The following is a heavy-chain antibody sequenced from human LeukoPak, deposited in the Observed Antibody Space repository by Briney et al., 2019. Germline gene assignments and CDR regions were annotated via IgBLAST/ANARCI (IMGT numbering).Heavy chain of an antibody. Sequence: GGSLRLSCVVSGISFSDSYRTWIRQTPGKGLEWVANIKQDGSQKYYVDSVKGRFTISRDNANNLLYLQMNSLRAEDTAVYYCARESFAARWDWGQGTLVTVSS. CDR1: GISFSDSY. V-gene: IGHV3-7*01. J-gene: IGHJ4*02. D-gene: IGHD6-6*01. CDR3: ARESFAARWD. CDR2: IKQDGSQK.